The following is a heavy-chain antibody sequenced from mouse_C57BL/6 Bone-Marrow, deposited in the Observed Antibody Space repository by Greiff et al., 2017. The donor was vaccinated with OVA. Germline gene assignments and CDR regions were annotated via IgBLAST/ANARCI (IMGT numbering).Heavy chain of an antibody. D-gene: IGHD2-3*01. J-gene: IGHJ2*01. CDR1: GYTFTSYW. CDR3: ARKDDGYYYFDY. CDR2: IDPSDSYT. V-gene: IGHV1-69*01. Sequence: VQLQQPGAELVMPGASVKLSCKASGYTFTSYWMHWVKQRPGQGLEWIGEIDPSDSYTNYNQKFKGKSTLTVDKSSSTAYMQLSSLTSEDSAVYYCARKDDGYYYFDYWGQGTTLTVSS.